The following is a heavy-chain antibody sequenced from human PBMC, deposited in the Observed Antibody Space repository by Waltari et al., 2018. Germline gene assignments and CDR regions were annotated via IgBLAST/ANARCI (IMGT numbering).Heavy chain of an antibody. J-gene: IGHJ4*02. D-gene: IGHD4-17*01. CDR1: GYTFTGYY. CDR3: ARDLGSDYGNRDY. CDR2: INPNSGDT. Sequence: QGYPLQSGAVVKKPGASVKVPCKASGYTFTGYYIQWVRRVPGQGLEWMGRINPNSGDTNYAQKFQGRVTLTRDTSINTAYMELSSLKSDDTAVYYCARDLGSDYGNRDYWGQGTLVTVPS. V-gene: IGHV1-2*06.